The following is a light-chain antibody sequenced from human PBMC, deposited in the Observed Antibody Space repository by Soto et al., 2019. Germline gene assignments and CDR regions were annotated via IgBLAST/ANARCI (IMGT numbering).Light chain of an antibody. J-gene: IGKJ5*01. CDR2: DAS. CDR1: QSVRSER. CDR3: QEYDGAPPIT. Sequence: EIVLTQSPDTLSLSPGGRATLSCRASQSVRSERLAWYQQKRGQAPTLLIFDASSRASGTPERFSGSGSGTDFTLTISRLEPEDFAVYYCQEYDGAPPITFGLRTRLEIK. V-gene: IGKV3-20*01.